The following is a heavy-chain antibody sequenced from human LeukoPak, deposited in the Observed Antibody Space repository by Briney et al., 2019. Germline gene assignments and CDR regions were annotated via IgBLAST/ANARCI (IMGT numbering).Heavy chain of an antibody. CDR1: GFTFSSY. CDR2: INQIGNT. J-gene: IGHJ4*02. Sequence: PGESLRLSCAASGFTFSSYMNWVRQSPGKGLEWIGEINQIGNTNYIPSLKSRLTISIDTSNNQFSLNLTSVTAADTGVYYCARIRRPLRGYFDHWGQGTLVT. V-gene: IGHV4-34*01. D-gene: IGHD3-16*01. CDR3: ARIRRPLRGYFDH.